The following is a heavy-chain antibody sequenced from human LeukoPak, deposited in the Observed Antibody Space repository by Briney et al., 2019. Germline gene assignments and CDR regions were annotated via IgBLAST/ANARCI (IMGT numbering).Heavy chain of an antibody. CDR1: EFAFSHYA. V-gene: IGHV3-30*03. CDR3: ARFHQYTSGDY. D-gene: IGHD6-19*01. Sequence: GGSLRLSCAASEFAFSHYAMNWVRQAPGRGLEWVAVISYDGSNKYYADSVKGRFTISRDNSKNTLYLQLNSLRAEDTAVYYCARFHQYTSGDYWGQGTLVTVSS. CDR2: ISYDGSNK. J-gene: IGHJ4*02.